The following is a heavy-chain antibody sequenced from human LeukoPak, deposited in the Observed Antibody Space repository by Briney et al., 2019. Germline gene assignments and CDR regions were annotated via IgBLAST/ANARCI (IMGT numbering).Heavy chain of an antibody. Sequence: EGSLRLSCAASGFTFNRYGMSWVRQAPGKGLEWVSAISGSGGTTYYADSVKGRFTISRDNAKNSLYLQMNSLRAEDTAVYYCAELGITMIGGVWGKGTTVTISS. CDR1: GFTFNRYG. J-gene: IGHJ6*04. CDR2: ISGSGGTT. CDR3: AELGITMIGGV. D-gene: IGHD3-10*02. V-gene: IGHV3-23*01.